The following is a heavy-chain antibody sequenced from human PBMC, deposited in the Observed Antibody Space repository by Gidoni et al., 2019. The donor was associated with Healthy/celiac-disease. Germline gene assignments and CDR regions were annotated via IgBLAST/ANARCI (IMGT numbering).Heavy chain of an antibody. Sequence: QVQLVESGGGVVQHGRSLRLSCAASGFTFSSYGMHWVRQAPGTGLEWVAVMWYDGSNKYFSYSVMGLFTISSANSKTTLYLQMNSLRAEDTAVYYCARGDSNRVAASRPFDYWGQGTLVTVSS. D-gene: IGHD2-15*01. J-gene: IGHJ4*02. V-gene: IGHV3-33*01. CDR2: MWYDGSNK. CDR1: GFTFSSYG. CDR3: ARGDSNRVAASRPFDY.